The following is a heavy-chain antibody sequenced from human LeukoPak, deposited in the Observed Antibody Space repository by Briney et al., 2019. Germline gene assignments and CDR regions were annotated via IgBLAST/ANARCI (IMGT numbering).Heavy chain of an antibody. Sequence: PGGSLRLSCAASGFTFSSYGMHWVRQAPGKGLEWVAVIWYDGSNKYYADSVKGRFTISRDNSKNTLYLQMNSLRAEDTAVYYCAKETSAVAGTDYWGQGTLVTVSS. J-gene: IGHJ4*02. V-gene: IGHV3-33*06. CDR1: GFTFSSYG. CDR3: AKETSAVAGTDY. D-gene: IGHD6-19*01. CDR2: IWYDGSNK.